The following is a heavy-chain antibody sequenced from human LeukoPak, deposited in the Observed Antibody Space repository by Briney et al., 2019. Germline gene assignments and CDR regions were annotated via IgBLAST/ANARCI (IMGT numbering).Heavy chain of an antibody. CDR1: GYTFTDYY. CDR3: ARDRHSIYSSGWFQIDN. CDR2: INPTSGGT. Sequence: GASVKVSCKASGYTFTDYYLHWVRQAPGQGFEWMGWINPTSGGTNYAQKFQGRVTLTRDTSISTAHLEMRRLRSDDTAVYYCARDRHSIYSSGWFQIDNWGQGTLVTVSS. D-gene: IGHD6-19*01. V-gene: IGHV1-2*02. J-gene: IGHJ4*02.